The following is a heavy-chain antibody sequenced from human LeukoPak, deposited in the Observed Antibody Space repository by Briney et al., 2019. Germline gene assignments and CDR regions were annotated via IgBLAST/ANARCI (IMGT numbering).Heavy chain of an antibody. V-gene: IGHV3-7*01. Sequence: GGSLRLSCAASGFTFSSYWMSWLRQAPGKGLEWVANIKPDGSEKYYVDSVKGRFTISGDNAKNSPYLQMNSLRTEDTALYYCARADSSSWDQWGQGTLVTVSS. CDR3: ARADSSSWDQ. D-gene: IGHD6-13*01. CDR1: GFTFSSYW. J-gene: IGHJ4*02. CDR2: IKPDGSEK.